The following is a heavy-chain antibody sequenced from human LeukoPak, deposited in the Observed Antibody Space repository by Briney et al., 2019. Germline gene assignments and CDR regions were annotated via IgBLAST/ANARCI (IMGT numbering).Heavy chain of an antibody. Sequence: PGGSLRLSCAASGFTFSSYSMSWVRQAPGKGLAWLSYISSFGRTIYYADSVKGRFTVSRDNAKNSLFLQMNNLRAEDTAVYYCAKVRDYWSGTPIDHWGQGTLITVSS. CDR2: ISSFGRTI. CDR3: AKVRDYWSGTPIDH. J-gene: IGHJ4*02. CDR1: GFTFSSYS. V-gene: IGHV3-48*01. D-gene: IGHD3-3*01.